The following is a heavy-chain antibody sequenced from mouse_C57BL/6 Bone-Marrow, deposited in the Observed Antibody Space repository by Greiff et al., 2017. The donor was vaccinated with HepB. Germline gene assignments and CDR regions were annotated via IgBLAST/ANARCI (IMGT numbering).Heavy chain of an antibody. CDR1: GYAFTNYL. Sequence: QVQLQQSGAELVRPGTSVKVSCKASGYAFTNYLIEWVKQRPGQGLEWIGVINPGSGGTNYNEKFKGKATLTADKSSSTAYMQLSSLTSEDSAVYFCARRGGYFDVWGIGTTVTVSS. V-gene: IGHV1-54*01. J-gene: IGHJ1*03. CDR2: INPGSGGT. CDR3: ARRGGYFDV.